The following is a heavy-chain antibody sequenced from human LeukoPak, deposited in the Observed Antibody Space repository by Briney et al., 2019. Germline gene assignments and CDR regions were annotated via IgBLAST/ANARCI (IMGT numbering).Heavy chain of an antibody. CDR2: ISSSSYI. V-gene: IGHV3-21*01. Sequence: PGGSLRLSCAASGFTFINYSMNWVRQAPGKGLEWVSSISSSSYIYYADSVKGRFTISRDNAKNSLYLQMNSLRAEDTAVYYCARDLFYYGSGSYLSWGQGTLVTVSS. CDR1: GFTFINYS. D-gene: IGHD3-10*01. J-gene: IGHJ5*02. CDR3: ARDLFYYGSGSYLS.